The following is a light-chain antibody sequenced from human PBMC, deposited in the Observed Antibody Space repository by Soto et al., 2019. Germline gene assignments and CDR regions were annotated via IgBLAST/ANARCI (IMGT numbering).Light chain of an antibody. CDR2: KVS. CDR3: MQGKHWPIT. V-gene: IGKV2-30*02. Sequence: VMTQSALSLPVTLGQPASISCKSNQSLVHSDGIAYFSWFQQRPGRSPRRLIYKVSNRDSGVPARFSGSGSGTDFALKISRVEAEDVGVYYCMQGKHWPITFGQGARLEIK. CDR1: QSLVHSDGIAY. J-gene: IGKJ5*01.